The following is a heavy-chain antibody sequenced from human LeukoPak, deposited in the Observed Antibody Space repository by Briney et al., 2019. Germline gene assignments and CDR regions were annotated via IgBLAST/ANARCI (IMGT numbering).Heavy chain of an antibody. CDR2: IIPTFGTA. J-gene: IGHJ3*02. Sequence: SVKVSCKASGGTFSSYAVSWVRQAPGQGLEWMGGIIPTFGTANYAQKFQGRVTITADESTSTAYMELSSLRSEDTAVYYCARQTQGRSAFDIWGQGTMVTVSS. CDR1: GGTFSSYA. V-gene: IGHV1-69*13. CDR3: ARQTQGRSAFDI.